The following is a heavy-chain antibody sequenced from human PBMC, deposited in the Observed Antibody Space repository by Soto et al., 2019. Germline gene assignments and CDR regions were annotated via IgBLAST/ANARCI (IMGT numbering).Heavy chain of an antibody. D-gene: IGHD3-3*01. CDR1: GFTFSSYE. CDR3: ARDQIGITIFGVVTPYYYYYGMDV. Sequence: GGSLRLSCAASGFTFSSYEMNWVRQAPGKGLEWVSYISSSGSTIYYADSVKGRFTISRDNAKNSLYLQMNSLRAEDTAVYYCARDQIGITIFGVVTPYYYYYGMDVWGQGSTVTVS. V-gene: IGHV3-48*03. J-gene: IGHJ6*02. CDR2: ISSSGSTI.